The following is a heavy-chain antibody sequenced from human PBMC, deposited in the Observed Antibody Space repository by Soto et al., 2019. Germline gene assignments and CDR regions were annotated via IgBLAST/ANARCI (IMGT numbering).Heavy chain of an antibody. CDR1: GGTFSSYA. J-gene: IGHJ6*02. Sequence: ASVKVSCKASGGTFSSYAISWVRQAPGQGLEWMGGIIPIFGTANYAQKFQGRVTITADESTSTAYMELSSLRSEDTAVYYCARGGRYDILTVYYGSYGMDVWGQGTTVTVSS. CDR2: IIPIFGTA. CDR3: ARGGRYDILTVYYGSYGMDV. D-gene: IGHD3-9*01. V-gene: IGHV1-69*13.